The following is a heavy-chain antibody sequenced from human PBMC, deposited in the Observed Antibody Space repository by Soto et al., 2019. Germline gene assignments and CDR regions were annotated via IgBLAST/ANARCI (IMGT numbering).Heavy chain of an antibody. CDR2: ISYDGSNK. Sequence: PGGSLRLSCAASGFTFSSYAMHWVRQAPGKGLEWVAVISYDGSNKYYADSVKGRFTISRDNSKNTLYLQMNSLRAEDTAVYYCARDQTPNYYDSSGYDWGQGTRVTVSS. V-gene: IGHV3-30-3*01. J-gene: IGHJ4*02. CDR1: GFTFSSYA. CDR3: ARDQTPNYYDSSGYD. D-gene: IGHD3-22*01.